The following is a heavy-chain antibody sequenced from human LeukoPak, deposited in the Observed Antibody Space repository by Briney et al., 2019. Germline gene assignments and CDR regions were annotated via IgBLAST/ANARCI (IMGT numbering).Heavy chain of an antibody. J-gene: IGHJ4*02. Sequence: GASVKVSCKASGGTFSNYAISWVRQAPGQGLEWMGGIIPIFGTANYAQKFQGRVTITADKSTSTAYMELSSLRSDDTAVYYCAAHSSSWLKAFDYWGQGTLVTVSS. CDR2: IIPIFGTA. CDR3: AAHSSSWLKAFDY. V-gene: IGHV1-69*06. CDR1: GGTFSNYA. D-gene: IGHD6-13*01.